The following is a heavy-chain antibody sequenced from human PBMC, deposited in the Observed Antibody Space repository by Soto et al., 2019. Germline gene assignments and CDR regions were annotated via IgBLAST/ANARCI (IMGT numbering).Heavy chain of an antibody. CDR1: GASIGGYY. Sequence: SETLSLTCTVSGASIGGYYWSWIRQPPGKGLEWIGYISYSGSTNYNPSLKSRVIISEDTSKNQFSLKLTSVTTADAAVYYCVRSFSGGWPYFDYWGQGTLVTVSS. CDR2: ISYSGST. D-gene: IGHD1-26*01. CDR3: VRSFSGGWPYFDY. V-gene: IGHV4-59*01. J-gene: IGHJ4*02.